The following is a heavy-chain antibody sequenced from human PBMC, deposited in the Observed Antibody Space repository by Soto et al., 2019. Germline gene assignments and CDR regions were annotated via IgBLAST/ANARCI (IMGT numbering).Heavy chain of an antibody. D-gene: IGHD2-21*02. CDR2: ISSNGGST. V-gene: IGHV3-64*01. J-gene: IGHJ4*02. CDR3: ARAGSDYYFDY. Sequence: EVQLVESGGGLVQPGGSLRLSCAASGFTLSRNAMHWVRQAPGKGLEYVSAISSNGGSTYYGNSVKGRFTISRDNSKNTLYLQMGSLRAEDMAVYYCARAGSDYYFDYWGQGTLVTVSS. CDR1: GFTLSRNA.